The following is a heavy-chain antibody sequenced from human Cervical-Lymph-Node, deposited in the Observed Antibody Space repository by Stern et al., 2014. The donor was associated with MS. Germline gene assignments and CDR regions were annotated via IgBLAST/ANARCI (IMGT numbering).Heavy chain of an antibody. J-gene: IGHJ5*02. CDR2: ISSASTFI. CDR1: GFTFSNAW. D-gene: IGHD1-1*01. V-gene: IGHV3-21*06. Sequence: VQLVESGGGLVKPGGSLRLSCAASGFTFSNAWMSWVRQAPEKGLEWVSSISSASTFIYDADSVKGRFTISRDNANNLLFLQMDSLRVEDTAVYYCARGLDWFDPWGQGTLVTVSS. CDR3: ARGLDWFDP.